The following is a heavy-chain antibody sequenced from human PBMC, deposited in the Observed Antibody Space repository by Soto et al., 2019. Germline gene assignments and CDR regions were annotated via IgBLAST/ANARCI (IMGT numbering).Heavy chain of an antibody. CDR2: ISAYNGNT. D-gene: IGHD6-13*01. Sequence: GASVKVSCKASGYTFTSYGTSWVRQAPGQGLEWMGWISAYNGNTNYAQKLQGRVTMTSDTSTSTAYMELRSLGSDDTAVYYCATVGQQLVRRCIDPCGQGTLVTVSS. CDR1: GYTFTSYG. J-gene: IGHJ5*02. CDR3: ATVGQQLVRRCIDP. V-gene: IGHV1-18*01.